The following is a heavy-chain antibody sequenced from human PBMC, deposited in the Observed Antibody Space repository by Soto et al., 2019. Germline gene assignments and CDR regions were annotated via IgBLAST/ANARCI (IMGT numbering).Heavy chain of an antibody. J-gene: IGHJ6*02. V-gene: IGHV2-70*13. CDR3: ARSIRGPRKFNGMDV. CDR2: IERDDDDK. Sequence: SGPTLVNPTETLTLTCTFSGFSITSPGMSVSWIRQPPGRALEWLALIERDDDDKYYSTSLKTRLTISKDTRKNQVVLTMANMDPADRATYYCARSIRGPRKFNGMDVWGQGTTVTVSS. CDR1: GFSITSPGMS. D-gene: IGHD1-20*01.